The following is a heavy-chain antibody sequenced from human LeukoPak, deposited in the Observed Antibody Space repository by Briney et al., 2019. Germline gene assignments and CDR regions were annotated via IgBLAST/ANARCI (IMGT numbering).Heavy chain of an antibody. Sequence: SVKVSCKASGGTFSSYAISWVRQAPGQGLEWMGRIIPIFGTANYAQKFQGRVTITTDESTSTAYMELSSLRSEDTAVYYCARDLQYDFWSGYYTGYFDYWGQGTLVTVSS. CDR2: IIPIFGTA. V-gene: IGHV1-69*05. CDR1: GGTFSSYA. CDR3: ARDLQYDFWSGYYTGYFDY. D-gene: IGHD3-3*01. J-gene: IGHJ4*02.